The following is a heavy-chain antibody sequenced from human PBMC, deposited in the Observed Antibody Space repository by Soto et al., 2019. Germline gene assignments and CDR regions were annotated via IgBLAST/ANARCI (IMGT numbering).Heavy chain of an antibody. Sequence: QTPSLTCAISGDSVSNNGATWNWIRQSPSRGLEWLGRAYYRSRWIYDYAMSVKSRISINPDTSKNQVSLQLNSVTPADTAVYYCARDPQDFLRAFDYWGRGTPVTVSS. CDR2: AYYRSRWIY. V-gene: IGHV6-1*01. J-gene: IGHJ4*02. CDR3: ARDPQDFLRAFDY. CDR1: GDSVSNNGAT.